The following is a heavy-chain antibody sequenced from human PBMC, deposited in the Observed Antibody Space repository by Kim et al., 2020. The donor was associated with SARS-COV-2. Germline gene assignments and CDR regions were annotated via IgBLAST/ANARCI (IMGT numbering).Heavy chain of an antibody. CDR2: IKSKTDGETT. D-gene: IGHD6-13*01. CDR1: GFTFTNAW. Sequence: GGSLRLSCATSGFTFTNAWMTWVRQAPGKGLEWVGHIKSKTDGETTDYAAPVKGRFTISRDDSKNTLYLQMNSLKPEDTAVYYCTTDHFDYSSSWYLDCWGQGTLVTVSS. J-gene: IGHJ4*02. V-gene: IGHV3-15*01. CDR3: TTDHFDYSSSWYLDC.